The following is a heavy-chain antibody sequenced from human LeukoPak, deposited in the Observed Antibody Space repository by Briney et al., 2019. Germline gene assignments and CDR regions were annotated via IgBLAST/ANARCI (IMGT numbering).Heavy chain of an antibody. CDR2: ISTSGTTE. CDR3: ARGEQLNYFAY. CDR1: GFTFSSYE. V-gene: IGHV3-48*03. D-gene: IGHD1-26*01. J-gene: IGHJ4*02. Sequence: PGGSLRLSCAASGFTFSSYEMSWVRQAPGKGLEWVSYISTSGTTEKYADSVKGRFTISRDNAKNSLYLQMYSLRAEDTAVYYCARGEQLNYFAYWGQGALATVSS.